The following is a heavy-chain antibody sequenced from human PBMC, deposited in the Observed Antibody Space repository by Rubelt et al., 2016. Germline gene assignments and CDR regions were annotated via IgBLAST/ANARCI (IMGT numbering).Heavy chain of an antibody. CDR1: GYTFTGYF. Sequence: QVQLVQSGAEVKSPGASVKVSCKASGYTFTGYFIHWVRRVPGQGLEWLGRLNPNTGGTNYAQKFQNRVTMTRDTAVGSAYLDLRRLTSDDTAIYYCARGDHNFDPWGRGTLVTVSS. V-gene: IGHV1-2*06. D-gene: IGHD1-14*01. J-gene: IGHJ5*02. CDR2: LNPNTGGT. CDR3: ARGDHNFDP.